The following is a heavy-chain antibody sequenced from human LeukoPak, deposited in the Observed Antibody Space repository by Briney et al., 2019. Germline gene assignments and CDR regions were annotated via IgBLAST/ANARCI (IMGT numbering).Heavy chain of an antibody. CDR2: INPNSGGT. J-gene: IGHJ6*03. CDR3: ARGSSDWLKDNTIYYYYYYMDV. D-gene: IGHD2-21*01. V-gene: IGHV1-2*02. CDR1: GYTFTGYY. Sequence: ASVKVSCKASGYTFTGYYIHWVRQAPGQGLEWMGWINPNSGGTNYAQKFQGRVTMTRDTSISTAYMELSRLRSDDTAVYYCARGSSDWLKDNTIYYYYYYMDVWGKGTTVTVSS.